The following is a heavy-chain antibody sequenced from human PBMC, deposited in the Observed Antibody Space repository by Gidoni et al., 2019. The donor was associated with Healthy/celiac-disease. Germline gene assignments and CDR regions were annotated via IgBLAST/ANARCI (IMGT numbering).Heavy chain of an antibody. V-gene: IGHV3-33*01. CDR1: GVTFSSYG. J-gene: IGHJ4*02. CDR2: IWYDGSNK. CDR3: ARGGGITMVRGVSDY. D-gene: IGHD3-10*01. Sequence: QVQLVESGGGVVQPGRYLRLSCAASGVTFSSYGMHWVRQAPGKGLEWVAVIWYDGSNKYYADSVKGRFTISRDNSKNTLYLQMNSLRAEDTAVYYCARGGGITMVRGVSDYWGQGTLVTVSS.